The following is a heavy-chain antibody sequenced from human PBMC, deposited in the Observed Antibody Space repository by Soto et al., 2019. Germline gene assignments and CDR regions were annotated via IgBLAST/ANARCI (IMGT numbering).Heavy chain of an antibody. Sequence: QVQLVQSGAEVKKPGASVKVSCKASGYTFTSFDINWVRQATGQGLEWMGWMSPYSGYTDYAQKFQGRVTMTRNTSISTVYMELSSLTSEDTAVYYCARGIHNGFDYWGQGNLVTVSS. V-gene: IGHV1-8*01. CDR1: GYTFTSFD. D-gene: IGHD1-20*01. CDR2: MSPYSGYT. J-gene: IGHJ4*02. CDR3: ARGIHNGFDY.